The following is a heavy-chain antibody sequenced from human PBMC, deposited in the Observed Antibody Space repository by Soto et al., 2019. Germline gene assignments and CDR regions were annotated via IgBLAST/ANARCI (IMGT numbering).Heavy chain of an antibody. Sequence: ASVKVSCKASGYTFTSYYMHWVRQAPGQGLEWMGIINPSGGSTSYAQKFQGRVTMTRDTSTSTVYMELSSLRSEDTAVYYCARARSKTYYYDSSGYSDAFDIWGQGTMVT. J-gene: IGHJ3*02. CDR2: INPSGGST. D-gene: IGHD3-22*01. CDR1: GYTFTSYY. V-gene: IGHV1-46*03. CDR3: ARARSKTYYYDSSGYSDAFDI.